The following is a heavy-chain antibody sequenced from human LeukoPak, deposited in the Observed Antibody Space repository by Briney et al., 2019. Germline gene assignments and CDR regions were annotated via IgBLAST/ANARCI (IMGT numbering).Heavy chain of an antibody. J-gene: IGHJ3*02. CDR3: ARSRGYSGYAYDAFDI. D-gene: IGHD5-12*01. V-gene: IGHV4-59*01. Sequence: PSGTLSLTCSVSGVSINNYYWSWIREPPGRGLEWIGYVYYSGSTNYNPSLKSRVTISVDTSKNQFYLKLSSVTAADTAVYYCARSRGYSGYAYDAFDIWGQGTMVTVSS. CDR1: GVSINNYY. CDR2: VYYSGST.